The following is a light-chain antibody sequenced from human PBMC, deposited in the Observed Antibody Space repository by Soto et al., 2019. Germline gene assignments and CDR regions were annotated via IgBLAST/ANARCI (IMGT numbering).Light chain of an antibody. CDR1: QSITSTY. Sequence: VLTQSPDTLSLSPVERATLSCRASQSITSTYLAWYQQRPGQSPRLLIYATYSRATGIPDRFSGSGSVTDFTLTIRRLEPEDFAVYYCQQYGISPQTFGQGTKVDIK. J-gene: IGKJ1*01. CDR2: ATY. CDR3: QQYGISPQT. V-gene: IGKV3-20*01.